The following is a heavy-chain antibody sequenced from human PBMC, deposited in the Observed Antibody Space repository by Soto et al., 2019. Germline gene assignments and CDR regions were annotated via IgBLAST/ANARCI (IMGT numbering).Heavy chain of an antibody. CDR2: IWYDGGNK. D-gene: IGHD6-13*01. CDR1: GFTFSSYG. J-gene: IGHJ4*02. CDR3: ARDYIAAAGRALDY. V-gene: IGHV3-33*01. Sequence: QVQLVESGGGVVQPGRSLRLSCAASGFTFSSYGMHWVRQAPGKGLEWVAVIWYDGGNKYYADSVKGRFTISRDNSKNTLYLQMNSLRAEDTAVYYCARDYIAAAGRALDYWGQGTLVTVSS.